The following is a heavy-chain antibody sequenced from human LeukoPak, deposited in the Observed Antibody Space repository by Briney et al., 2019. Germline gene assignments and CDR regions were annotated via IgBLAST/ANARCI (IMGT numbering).Heavy chain of an antibody. D-gene: IGHD3-3*01. V-gene: IGHV4-59*01. CDR3: ARETSITIFGVVTATYDAFDI. Sequence: PSETLSLTCTVSGGSISSYYWSWIRQPPGKGLEWIGYIYYSGSTNYNPSLKRRVTISVDTSKNQFSLKLSSVTAADTAVYYCARETSITIFGVVTATYDAFDIWGQGTMVTVSS. CDR1: GGSISSYY. CDR2: IYYSGST. J-gene: IGHJ3*02.